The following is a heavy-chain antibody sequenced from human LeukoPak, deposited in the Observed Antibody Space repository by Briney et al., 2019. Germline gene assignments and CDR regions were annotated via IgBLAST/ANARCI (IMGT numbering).Heavy chain of an antibody. CDR2: IYYSGST. J-gene: IGHJ1*01. Sequence: PSETLSLTCTVSGGSISSSNYYWGWIRQPPGKGLEWIGSIYYSGSTYYNPSLKSRVTISVDTSKNQFSLKLSSVTAADTAVYYCARADGYTGYFQHWGQGTLVTVSS. D-gene: IGHD5-24*01. V-gene: IGHV4-39*01. CDR1: GGSISSSNYY. CDR3: ARADGYTGYFQH.